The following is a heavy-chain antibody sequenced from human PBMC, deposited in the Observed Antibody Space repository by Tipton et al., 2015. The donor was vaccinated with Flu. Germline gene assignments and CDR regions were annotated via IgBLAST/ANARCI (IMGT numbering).Heavy chain of an antibody. CDR3: ARDGYYYDSSGLDY. Sequence: TLSLTCTVSGGSISSSSYYWGWIRQPPGKGLEWIGSIYYSGSTYYNPSLKSRVTISVDTSKNQFSLKLSSVTAADTAAYYCARDGYYYDSSGLDYWGQGTLVTVSS. CDR2: IYYSGST. V-gene: IGHV4-39*07. CDR1: GGSISSSSYY. J-gene: IGHJ4*02. D-gene: IGHD3-22*01.